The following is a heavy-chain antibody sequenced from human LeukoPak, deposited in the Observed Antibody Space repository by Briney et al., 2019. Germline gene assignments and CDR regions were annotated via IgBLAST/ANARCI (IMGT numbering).Heavy chain of an antibody. Sequence: QAGGSLRLSCAASGFPFSNYAMSWVRQATGRGLEWVSTIIKSGAATHYADTVKGRFTISRDNSKNTVSLQMNSLTAEDTAVYYCAKLWGIQAWSFDYWGQGTLVTVSS. J-gene: IGHJ4*02. CDR1: GFPFSNYA. CDR2: IIKSGAAT. CDR3: AKLWGIQAWSFDY. D-gene: IGHD5-18*01. V-gene: IGHV3-23*01.